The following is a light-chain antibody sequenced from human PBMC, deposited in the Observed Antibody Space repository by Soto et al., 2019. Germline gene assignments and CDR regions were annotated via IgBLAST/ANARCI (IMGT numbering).Light chain of an antibody. V-gene: IGLV2-14*01. Sequence: QSARTQPASVSGSPGPSITISCTGTSSDVGGYNYVSWYQQHPGKAPKLIIYDVNFRTSGVSNRFSGSKSVNTASLTISGLQAEDEADYYCLAYADSSTLVFGTGTKLTVL. CDR1: SSDVGGYNY. CDR2: DVN. CDR3: LAYADSSTLV. J-gene: IGLJ1*01.